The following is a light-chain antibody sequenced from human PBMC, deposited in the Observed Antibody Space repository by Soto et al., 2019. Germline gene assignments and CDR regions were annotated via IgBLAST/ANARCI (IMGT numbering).Light chain of an antibody. Sequence: GDRVTITCRASQSISSWLAWYQQKPGKAPKLLIYKASSLEGGIPSRFSGSGSETEFTLTISSLQPEDFATYYCQQYNSYQYTFGQGTKVDIK. CDR2: KAS. V-gene: IGKV1-5*03. J-gene: IGKJ2*01. CDR1: QSISSW. CDR3: QQYNSYQYT.